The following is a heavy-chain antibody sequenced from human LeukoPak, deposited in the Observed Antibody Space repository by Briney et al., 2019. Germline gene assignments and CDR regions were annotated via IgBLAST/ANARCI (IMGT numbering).Heavy chain of an antibody. D-gene: IGHD1-26*01. Sequence: SETLSLTCTVSGGSLSSGSYYWTWIRQPPGKGLEWIAYIYYSGSTNYNPSLKSRATISVDTSKNQFSLKLSSVTAADTAVYYCARVDIVGATAYLYYFDYWGQGTLVTVSS. CDR1: GGSLSSGSYY. V-gene: IGHV4-61*01. CDR3: ARVDIVGATAYLYYFDY. J-gene: IGHJ4*02. CDR2: IYYSGST.